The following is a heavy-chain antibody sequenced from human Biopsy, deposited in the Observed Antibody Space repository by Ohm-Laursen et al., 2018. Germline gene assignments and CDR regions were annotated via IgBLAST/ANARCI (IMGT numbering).Heavy chain of an antibody. J-gene: IGHJ6*02. D-gene: IGHD6-19*01. V-gene: IGHV1-69*13. CDR2: IITVSETA. Sequence: GASVYASCKASGGAFTNYAINWVRQAPGHGLGWMGGIITVSETAGYAERFQGRVTITADVTTTTAYMDLSGLRSEDTAVYYCVAYPSSGFFENNDDFAMDVWGQGTTVIVSS. CDR1: GGAFTNYA. CDR3: VAYPSSGFFENNDDFAMDV.